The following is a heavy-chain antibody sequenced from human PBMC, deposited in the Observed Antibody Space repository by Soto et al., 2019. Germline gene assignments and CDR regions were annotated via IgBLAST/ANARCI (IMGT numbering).Heavy chain of an antibody. D-gene: IGHD5-12*01. CDR3: ARLSGGYSGYEPYYYMDV. V-gene: IGHV1-46*03. J-gene: IGHJ6*03. CDR2: INPSGGST. Sequence: ASVKVSCKASGYTFTSYYMHWVRQAPGQGLEWMGIINPSGGSTSYAQKFQGRVTMTRDTSTSTVYMELSSLRSEDTAVYYCARLSGGYSGYEPYYYMDVWGKGTTVTVS. CDR1: GYTFTSYY.